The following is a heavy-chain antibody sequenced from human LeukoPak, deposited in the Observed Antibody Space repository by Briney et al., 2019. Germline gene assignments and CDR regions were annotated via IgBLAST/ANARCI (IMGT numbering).Heavy chain of an antibody. V-gene: IGHV4-59*01. CDR3: ARTTGAHSWLTRYYSYYMDV. D-gene: IGHD6-13*01. CDR1: GGSISSYY. J-gene: IGHJ6*03. Sequence: PSETLSLTCTVSGGSISSYYWSWIRQPPGKGLEWIGYIYYSGSTNYNPSLKSRVTISVDTSKNQFSLRLRSVTAADTAVYYCARTTGAHSWLTRYYSYYMDVWGKGTTVTVSS. CDR2: IYYSGST.